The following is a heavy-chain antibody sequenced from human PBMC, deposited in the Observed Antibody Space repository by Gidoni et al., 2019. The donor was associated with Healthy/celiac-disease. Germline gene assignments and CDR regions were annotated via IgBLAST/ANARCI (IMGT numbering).Heavy chain of an antibody. CDR2: IYTSGST. D-gene: IGHD6-19*01. V-gene: IGHV4-61*02. Sequence: LVKPSQTLSLTCTGSGGSISSGSYYWSWIRQPAGKGLEWIGRIYTSGSTNYNPSLKSRVTISVDTSKNQFSLKLSSVTAADTAVYYCAREYASSVAGTFDYWGQGTLVTVSS. CDR3: AREYASSVAGTFDY. J-gene: IGHJ4*02. CDR1: GGSISSGSYY.